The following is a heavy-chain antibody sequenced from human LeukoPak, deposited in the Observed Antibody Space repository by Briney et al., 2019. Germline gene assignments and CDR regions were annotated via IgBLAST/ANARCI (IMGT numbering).Heavy chain of an antibody. V-gene: IGHV3-23*01. CDR1: GFTFSSYG. CDR2: ISGSGGST. CDR3: AKAFERWRRTLPYSDY. J-gene: IGHJ4*02. D-gene: IGHD5-24*01. Sequence: GGSLRLSCAASGFTFSSYGMSWVRQAPGKGLEWVSAISGSGGSTYYADSVKGRFTISRDNSKNTLYLQMNSLRAEDTAVYYCAKAFERWRRTLPYSDYWGQGTLVTVSS.